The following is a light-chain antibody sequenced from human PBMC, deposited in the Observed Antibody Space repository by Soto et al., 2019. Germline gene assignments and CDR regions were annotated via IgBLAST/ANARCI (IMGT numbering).Light chain of an antibody. CDR3: QQFGSLIT. Sequence: DIVLTQSPATLSLSPGDRATLSCGASQSITNNYLAWYQQKPGLAPRLLIYDTSKRATGIPDRFSGSGSGTDFTLNISRLEPEDFAAYYCQQFGSLITFGGGTKVEIK. J-gene: IGKJ4*01. CDR2: DTS. CDR1: QSITNNY. V-gene: IGKV3D-20*01.